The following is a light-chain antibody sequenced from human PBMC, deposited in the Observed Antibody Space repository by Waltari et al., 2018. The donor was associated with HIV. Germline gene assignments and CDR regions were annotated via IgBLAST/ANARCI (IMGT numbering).Light chain of an antibody. J-gene: IGKJ5*01. Sequence: DIVMTQTPLSLSVPPGRPASISCMSTQSLLHSDGNTYLYWYLQKAGQPPQLLIYEVSNRFSGVPDRFSGSGPGTYFTLKISRVEAEDVGVYYCMQSTQLPITFGQGTRLEIK. CDR3: MQSTQLPIT. V-gene: IGKV2D-29*01. CDR1: QSLLHSDGNTY. CDR2: EVS.